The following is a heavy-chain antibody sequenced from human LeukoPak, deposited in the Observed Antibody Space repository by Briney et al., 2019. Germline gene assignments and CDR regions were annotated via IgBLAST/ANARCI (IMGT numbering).Heavy chain of an antibody. CDR2: ISSSSSYI. CDR1: GFTFGSYS. D-gene: IGHD1-26*01. V-gene: IGHV3-21*01. J-gene: IGHJ4*02. CDR3: ARSGATYFDY. Sequence: GGSLRLSCAASGFTFGSYSMNWVRQAPGKGLEWVSSISSSSSYIYYADSVKGRFTISRDNAKNSLYLQMNSLRAEDTAVYYCARSGATYFDYWGQGTLVTVSS.